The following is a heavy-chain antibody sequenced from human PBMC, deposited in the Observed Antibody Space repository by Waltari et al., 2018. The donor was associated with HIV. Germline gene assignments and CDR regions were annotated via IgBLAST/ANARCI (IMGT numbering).Heavy chain of an antibody. D-gene: IGHD6-19*01. J-gene: IGHJ4*02. Sequence: QVQLVESGGGLVKPGGSLRLSCAASGFTFSASYMIWIRQAPGKGLEWLSYMSSTDTTIHYADSVKGRFTISRDNDKQSLYLQMNSLGVEDTAVYYCARVIYSPGWYFDYWGKGTLVTVSS. CDR1: GFTFSASY. V-gene: IGHV3-11*04. CDR2: MSSTDTTI. CDR3: ARVIYSPGWYFDY.